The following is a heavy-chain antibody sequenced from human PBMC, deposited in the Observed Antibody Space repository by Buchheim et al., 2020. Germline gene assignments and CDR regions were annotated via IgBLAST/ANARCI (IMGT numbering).Heavy chain of an antibody. D-gene: IGHD2-15*01. J-gene: IGHJ4*02. V-gene: IGHV3-7*01. CDR3: ARLIVGYCSGGSCYAY. Sequence: EVQLVESGGGLVQPGGSLRLSCAASGFTLSSYWMSWVRQAPGKGLEWVANIKQDGSEKYYVDSVKGRFTISRDNAKNSLYLQMNSLRAEDTAVYYCARLIVGYCSGGSCYAYWGQGTL. CDR1: GFTLSSYW. CDR2: IKQDGSEK.